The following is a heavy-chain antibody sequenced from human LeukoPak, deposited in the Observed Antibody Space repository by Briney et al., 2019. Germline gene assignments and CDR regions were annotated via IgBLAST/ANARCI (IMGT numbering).Heavy chain of an antibody. V-gene: IGHV4-39*01. J-gene: IGHJ3*02. Sequence: SETLSLTCTVSGGSISSSSYYWGWIRQPPGKGLEWIGSIYYSGSTHYNPSLKSRVTISVDTSKNQFSLKLSSVTAADTAVYYCARQVKEYSSSWYGSAFDIWGQGTMVTVSS. CDR3: ARQVKEYSSSWYGSAFDI. D-gene: IGHD6-13*01. CDR1: GGSISSSSYY. CDR2: IYYSGST.